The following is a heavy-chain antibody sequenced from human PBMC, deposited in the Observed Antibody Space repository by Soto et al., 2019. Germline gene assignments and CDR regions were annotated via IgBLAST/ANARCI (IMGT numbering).Heavy chain of an antibody. Sequence: ASVKVSCKASGYTFTSYGISWVRQAPGQGLEWMGWISAYNGNTNYAQKLQGRVTMTTDTSTSTAYMELRSLRSDDTAVYYCARDRSNWNYVLPHDYRGQGTLVTVSS. CDR3: ARDRSNWNYVLPHDY. D-gene: IGHD1-7*01. J-gene: IGHJ4*02. CDR1: GYTFTSYG. CDR2: ISAYNGNT. V-gene: IGHV1-18*01.